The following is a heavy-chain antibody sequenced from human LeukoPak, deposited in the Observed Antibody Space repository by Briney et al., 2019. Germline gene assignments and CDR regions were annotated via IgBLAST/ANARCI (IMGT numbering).Heavy chain of an antibody. J-gene: IGHJ3*02. Sequence: PGGSLRLSCAASGFSVGSTYMTWVRQTPWKGLEWVSVIYNTGSTYYADSARGRFSISRDISENAVSLQMNSLRSEDTAVYYCVRHVSGDCGRNCYSPDAYDIWGQGTLVTVSS. CDR3: VRHVSGDCGRNCYSPDAYDI. CDR1: GFSVGSTY. D-gene: IGHD2-21*01. V-gene: IGHV3-53*01. CDR2: IYNTGST.